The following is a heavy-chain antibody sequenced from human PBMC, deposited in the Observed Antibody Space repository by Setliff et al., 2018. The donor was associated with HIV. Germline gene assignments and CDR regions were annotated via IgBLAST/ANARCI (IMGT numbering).Heavy chain of an antibody. D-gene: IGHD3-10*01. CDR3: ARGRLYGVVDY. J-gene: IGHJ4*02. V-gene: IGHV4-34*01. CDR1: GGSFSGYY. CDR2: INHSGST. Sequence: SETLSLTCAAYGGSFSGYYWSWIRQPPGKGLEWIGEINHSGSTNYNPSLKSRVTISVDTSKIQFSLKLSSVPAADTAVYYCARGRLYGVVDYWGQGTLVTVSS.